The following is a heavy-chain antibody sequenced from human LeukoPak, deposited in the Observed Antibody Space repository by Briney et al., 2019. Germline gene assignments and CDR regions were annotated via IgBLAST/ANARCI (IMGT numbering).Heavy chain of an antibody. J-gene: IGHJ4*02. Sequence: PGGSLRLSCAASGFTFSSYSMNWVRQAPGKGLEWVSSISSSSSYIYYADSVKGRFTISRDNAKNSLYLQMNSLRAEDTAVYYCARVGRSGRSSDYWDQGTLVTVSS. CDR2: ISSSSSYI. V-gene: IGHV3-21*01. CDR1: GFTFSSYS. CDR3: ARVGRSGRSSDY. D-gene: IGHD3-3*01.